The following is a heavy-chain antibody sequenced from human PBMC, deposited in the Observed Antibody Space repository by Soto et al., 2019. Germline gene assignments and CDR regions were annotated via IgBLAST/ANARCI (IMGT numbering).Heavy chain of an antibody. CDR3: ARGDYAKAFDI. CDR2: IYYSGRA. Sequence: QVQLQESGPGLVKPSDTLSLICAVSGYSISSSNWWGWIRQPPGKGLEWIGNIYYSGRAYYNPSLKSRVTMSVDTSKNQFSLKLTSVTAVDTAVYYCARGDYAKAFDIWGQGTTVTFSS. D-gene: IGHD2-2*01. CDR1: GYSISSSNW. V-gene: IGHV4-28*03. J-gene: IGHJ3*02.